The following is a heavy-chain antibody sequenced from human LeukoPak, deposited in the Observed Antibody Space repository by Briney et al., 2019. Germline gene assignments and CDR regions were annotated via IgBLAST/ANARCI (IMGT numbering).Heavy chain of an antibody. Sequence: GGSLRLSCAASGFTFSSYEMNWVRQAPGKGLEWVSYISSSGSTIYYADSVKGRFTISRDNAKNSLYLQMNSLRAEDTAVYYCARDRWFGELEGLDYWGQGTLVTVSS. CDR3: ARDRWFGELEGLDY. CDR1: GFTFSSYE. D-gene: IGHD3-10*01. CDR2: ISSSGSTI. J-gene: IGHJ4*02. V-gene: IGHV3-48*03.